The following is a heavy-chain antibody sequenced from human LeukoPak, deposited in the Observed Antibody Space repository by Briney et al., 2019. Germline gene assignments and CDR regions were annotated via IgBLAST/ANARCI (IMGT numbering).Heavy chain of an antibody. Sequence: PGGSLRLSCEASGFTFSSYGTHWVRQAPGKGLEWVAVIWSDGSNKYYADSVKGRFTISRDNSKNTLYLQLNSLRAEDTAVYYCARASGSFDYWGQGTLVSVSS. CDR2: IWSDGSNK. CDR1: GFTFSSYG. D-gene: IGHD1-26*01. V-gene: IGHV3-33*01. CDR3: ARASGSFDY. J-gene: IGHJ4*02.